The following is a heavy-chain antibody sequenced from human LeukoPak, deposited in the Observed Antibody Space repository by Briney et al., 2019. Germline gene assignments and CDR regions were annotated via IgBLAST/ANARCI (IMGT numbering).Heavy chain of an antibody. CDR2: ISYSGSP. D-gene: IGHD2-15*01. CDR3: ARRKGCSGGSCYGDTFDY. J-gene: IGHJ4*02. V-gene: IGHV4-59*08. CDR1: GDSIATYY. Sequence: SETLSLTCSVSGDSIATYYWSWIRQPPGKGLEWIGYISYSGSPYYNPSLKSRVTMSVDTSKNQFSLKLSSVTAADTAVYCCARRKGCSGGSCYGDTFDYWGQGTLVTVSS.